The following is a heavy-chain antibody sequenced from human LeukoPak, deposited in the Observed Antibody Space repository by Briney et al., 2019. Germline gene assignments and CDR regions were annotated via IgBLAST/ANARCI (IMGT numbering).Heavy chain of an antibody. V-gene: IGHV4-31*03. CDR3: ARDVEYSHCIWGSFRYIDS. CDR1: GGSISSGGYY. J-gene: IGHJ4*02. D-gene: IGHD3-16*02. Sequence: SQTLSLTCTVSGGSISSGGYYWNWIRQHPGKGLEWIGYIYYSGSTYYNPSLKSRLSISVDTSKKQFSLKLSSVTAADTAVYYCARDVEYSHCIWGSFRYIDSWGQGTLVTVSS. CDR2: IYYSGST.